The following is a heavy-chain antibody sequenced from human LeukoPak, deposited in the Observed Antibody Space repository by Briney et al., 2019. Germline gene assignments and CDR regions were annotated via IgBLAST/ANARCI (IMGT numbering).Heavy chain of an antibody. V-gene: IGHV3-23*01. J-gene: IGHJ4*02. Sequence: GGSLRLSCAASGFTFSSYAMSWVRQAPGKGLDWVSAISGSGGSTYYADSVGGRFTISRDNSKNTLYLQMNSLRAEDTAVYYCATWGLIVVVVAGFDYWGQGTLVTVSS. CDR1: GFTFSSYA. CDR2: ISGSGGST. D-gene: IGHD2-15*01. CDR3: ATWGLIVVVVAGFDY.